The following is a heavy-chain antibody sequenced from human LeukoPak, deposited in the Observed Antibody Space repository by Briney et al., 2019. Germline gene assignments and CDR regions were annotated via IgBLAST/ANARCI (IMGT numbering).Heavy chain of an antibody. D-gene: IGHD5-18*01. V-gene: IGHV3-21*06. CDR1: GFTFSSYS. CDR2: ISSSSSYI. J-gene: IGHJ4*02. Sequence: PGGSLRLSCAASGFTFSSYSMNWVRQAPGKGLEWVSSISSSSSYIYYADSVKGRFTISRDDAWNSLYLQMDSLRAEDTAVYYCARGXGYSYMERVDFWGRGTLVTVSS. CDR3: ARGXGYSYMERVDF.